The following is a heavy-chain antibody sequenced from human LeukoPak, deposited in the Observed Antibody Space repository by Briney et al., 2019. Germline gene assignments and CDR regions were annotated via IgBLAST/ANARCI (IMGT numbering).Heavy chain of an antibody. Sequence: PSETLSLTCAVSGGSFSGYYWSWIRQPPAKGLEWMGEINHSGSTNYNPSLKSRVTISVDTSKNQFSLKLSSVPAADTAVYYCARGRGYSYGYYYYYYGMDVWGQGTTVTVSS. CDR3: ARGRGYSYGYYYYYYGMDV. D-gene: IGHD5-18*01. J-gene: IGHJ6*01. CDR1: GGSFSGYY. CDR2: INHSGST. V-gene: IGHV4-34*01.